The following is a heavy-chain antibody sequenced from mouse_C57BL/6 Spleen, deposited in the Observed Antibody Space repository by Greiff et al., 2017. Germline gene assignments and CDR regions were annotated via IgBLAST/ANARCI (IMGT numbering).Heavy chain of an antibody. CDR2: IYWDDDK. D-gene: IGHD2-1*01. Sequence: QVTLKECGPGILQSSQTLSLTCSFSGFSLSTSGMGVSWIRQPSGKGLEWLAHIYWDDDKRYNPSLKSRLTISKDTSRNQVFLKITSVDTADTATYYCARSGKYDEDYYPMDYWGQGTSVTVSS. J-gene: IGHJ4*01. CDR3: ARSGKYDEDYYPMDY. CDR1: GFSLSTSGMG. V-gene: IGHV8-12*01.